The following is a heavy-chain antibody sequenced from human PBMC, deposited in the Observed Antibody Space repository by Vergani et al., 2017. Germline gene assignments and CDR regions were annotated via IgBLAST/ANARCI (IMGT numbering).Heavy chain of an antibody. D-gene: IGHD4-17*01. V-gene: IGHV3-49*04. CDR1: GFTFSSYS. J-gene: IGHJ3*02. CDR3: TRDPYPVPDAFDI. Sequence: EVQLVESGGGLVKPGGSLRLSCAASGFTFSSYSMNWVRQAPGKGLEWVGFIRSKAYGGTTEYAASVKGRFTISRDDSKSIAYLQMNSLKTEDTAVYYCTRDPYPVPDAFDIWGQGTMVTVSS. CDR2: IRSKAYGGTT.